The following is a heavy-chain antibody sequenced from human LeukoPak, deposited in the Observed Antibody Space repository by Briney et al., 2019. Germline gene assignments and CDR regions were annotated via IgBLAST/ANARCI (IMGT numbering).Heavy chain of an antibody. V-gene: IGHV3-23*01. CDR3: AKGGKWDVTPFDY. CDR1: GFTFSSYS. J-gene: IGHJ4*02. Sequence: GGSLRLSCAASGFTFSSYSMNWVRQAPGKGLEWVSTISGGGGSTYYADSVKGRFTISRDNSKNTLYLQVNSLRAEDTAVYYCAKGGKWDVTPFDYWGQGTLVTVFS. D-gene: IGHD1-26*01. CDR2: ISGGGGST.